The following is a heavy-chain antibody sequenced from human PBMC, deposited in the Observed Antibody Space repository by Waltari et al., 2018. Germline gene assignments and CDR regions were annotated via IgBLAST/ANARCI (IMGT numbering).Heavy chain of an antibody. CDR3: ARHWNWAWDY. J-gene: IGHJ4*02. CDR1: GFTLSRSW. D-gene: IGHD1-7*01. CDR2: TNEDGTAK. V-gene: IGHV3-7*01. Sequence: EVQLVESGGGWVQPGGSLRLACVAYGFTLSRSWMSWARQAPGKGLEWVATTNEDGTAKHYVDSVKGRFTISRDNAKNSLYLQMSDLRAEDTAVYYCARHWNWAWDYWGQGTLVTVSS.